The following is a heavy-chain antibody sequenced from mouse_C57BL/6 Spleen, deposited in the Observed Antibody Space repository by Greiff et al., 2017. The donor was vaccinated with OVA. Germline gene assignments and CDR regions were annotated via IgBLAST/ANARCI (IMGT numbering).Heavy chain of an antibody. Sequence: VQLQQPGAELVRPGSSVKLSCKASGYTFTSYWMHWVKQRPIQGLEWIGNIDPSDSETHYNQKFKDKATLTVDKSSSTAYMQLSSLTSEDSAVYYCARSPSYGNYEDWGQGTLVTVSA. CDR1: GYTFTSYW. V-gene: IGHV1-52*01. CDR3: ARSPSYGNYED. J-gene: IGHJ3*01. CDR2: IDPSDSET. D-gene: IGHD2-1*01.